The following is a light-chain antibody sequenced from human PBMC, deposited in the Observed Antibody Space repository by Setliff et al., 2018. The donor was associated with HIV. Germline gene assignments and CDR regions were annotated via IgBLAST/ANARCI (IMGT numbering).Light chain of an antibody. CDR2: DVS. Sequence: QSALAQPRSVSGSPGQSVTISCTGTSSDVGGYNYVSWYQQHPGKAPKLKIYDVSKRPSGVPDRFSGSKSGNTASLTIPGLQAEDEADYYCCSYAGSYTYVFGTGTKVTVL. CDR1: SSDVGGYNY. CDR3: CSYAGSYTYV. V-gene: IGLV2-11*01. J-gene: IGLJ1*01.